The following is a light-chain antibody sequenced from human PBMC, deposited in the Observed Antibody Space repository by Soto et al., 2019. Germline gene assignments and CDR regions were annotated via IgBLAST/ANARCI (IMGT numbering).Light chain of an antibody. CDR2: GAS. CDR1: QTINSNY. CDR3: QQCDRSPWT. V-gene: IGKV3-20*01. J-gene: IGKJ1*01. Sequence: EIVWTQSPGTLSLSPGERATLSCRASQTINSNYLVWFQQKPGQAPRLLIHGASRRANGIPDRFSGSRSGTDFTLTISSLEPEDFAVYYCQQCDRSPWTFRQGTKVEIQ.